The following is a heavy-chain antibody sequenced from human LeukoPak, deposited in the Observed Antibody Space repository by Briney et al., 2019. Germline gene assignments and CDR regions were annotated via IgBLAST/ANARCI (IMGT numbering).Heavy chain of an antibody. V-gene: IGHV3-21*01. CDR2: ISSSSSYI. D-gene: IGHD4-11*01. Sequence: PGGSLRLSCAASGLTFSSYSMNWVRQAPGKGLEWVSSISSSSSYIYYADSVKGRFTISRDNAKNSLYLQMNSLRAEDTAVYYCARVSGGVYTVTADLDYWGQGTLVTVSS. J-gene: IGHJ4*02. CDR1: GLTFSSYS. CDR3: ARVSGGVYTVTADLDY.